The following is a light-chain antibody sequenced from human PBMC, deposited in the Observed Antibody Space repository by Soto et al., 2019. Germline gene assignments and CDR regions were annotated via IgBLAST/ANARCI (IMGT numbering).Light chain of an antibody. CDR3: GTWDSGLSASWL. V-gene: IGLV1-51*02. Sequence: QSVLTQPPSVSAAPGQKVTISCSGSTSNIGNNYVSWYQHLPGTAPKLLIYENNKRPSGIPDRFSGSKSGTSATLGITGLQTGDEADYYCGTWDSGLSASWLFGRGTKLTVL. J-gene: IGLJ3*02. CDR1: TSNIGNNY. CDR2: ENN.